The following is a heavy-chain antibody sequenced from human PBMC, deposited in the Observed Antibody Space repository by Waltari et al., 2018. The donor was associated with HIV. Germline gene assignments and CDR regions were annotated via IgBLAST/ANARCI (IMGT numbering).Heavy chain of an antibody. CDR1: GCTIRSGCYY. J-gene: IGHJ4*02. Sequence: QVQLQEPGPGLVKPSQTLSRTCTVSGCTIRSGCYYWSWLRQHPGTGLEWIGYIYYSGSTYYNPSLKSRVTISVDTSKNQFSLKLSSVTAADTAVYYCARAGTYYYDSSGYSPDFDYWGQGTLVTVSS. CDR3: ARAGTYYYDSSGYSPDFDY. D-gene: IGHD3-22*01. V-gene: IGHV4-31*03. CDR2: IYYSGST.